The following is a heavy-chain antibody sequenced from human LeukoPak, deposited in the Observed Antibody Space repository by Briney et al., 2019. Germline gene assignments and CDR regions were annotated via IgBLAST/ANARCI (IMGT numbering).Heavy chain of an antibody. J-gene: IGHJ3*02. Sequence: GRSLRLSCAASGFTFSSYAMHWDRQAPGKGLEWVAVISYDGSNKYYADSVKGRFTISRDNSKNTLYLQMNGLRAEDTAVYYCASSYDYVWGSYRYGAFDIWGQGTMVTVSS. CDR2: ISYDGSNK. V-gene: IGHV3-30*04. CDR1: GFTFSSYA. D-gene: IGHD3-16*02. CDR3: ASSYDYVWGSYRYGAFDI.